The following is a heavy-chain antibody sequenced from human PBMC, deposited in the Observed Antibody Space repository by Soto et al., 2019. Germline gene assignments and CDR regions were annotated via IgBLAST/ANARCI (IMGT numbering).Heavy chain of an antibody. CDR1: GGSISSSSYY. Sequence: PSETLSLTCTVSGGSISSSSYYWGWIRQPPGKGLEWIGSIYYSGSTYYNPSLKSRVPISLATSKNPSSLKLSSLSAADLAVSYCARPAVHRSGFTDYWGQGPLVTVSS. D-gene: IGHD6-19*01. CDR2: IYYSGST. CDR3: ARPAVHRSGFTDY. V-gene: IGHV4-39*01. J-gene: IGHJ4*02.